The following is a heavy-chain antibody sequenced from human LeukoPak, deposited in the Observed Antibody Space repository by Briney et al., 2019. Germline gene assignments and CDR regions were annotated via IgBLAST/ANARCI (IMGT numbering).Heavy chain of an antibody. Sequence: GGSLRLSCAASGFTFSSYAMNWVRQAPGKGLEWVAVMWFDGSNQYQTDSVKGRFTISRDNSKNTLYLQMSSLRDDDTAVYYCARDRHSGRFYTIDYWGQGTLVTVSS. D-gene: IGHD1-26*01. J-gene: IGHJ4*02. CDR1: GFTFSSYA. V-gene: IGHV3-33*01. CDR3: ARDRHSGRFYTIDY. CDR2: MWFDGSNQ.